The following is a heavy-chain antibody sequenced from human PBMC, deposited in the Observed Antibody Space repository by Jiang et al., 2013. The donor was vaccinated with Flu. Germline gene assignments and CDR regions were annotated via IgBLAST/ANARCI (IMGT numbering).Heavy chain of an antibody. V-gene: IGHV5-51*01. CDR3: ARLSEIVVVPAATPCFDY. D-gene: IGHD2-2*01. J-gene: IGHJ4*02. Sequence: WMGIIYPGDSDTRYSPPSQGQVTISADKSISTAYLQWSSLKASDTAMYYCARLSEIVVVPAATPCFDYWGQGTLVTVSS. CDR2: IYPGDSDT.